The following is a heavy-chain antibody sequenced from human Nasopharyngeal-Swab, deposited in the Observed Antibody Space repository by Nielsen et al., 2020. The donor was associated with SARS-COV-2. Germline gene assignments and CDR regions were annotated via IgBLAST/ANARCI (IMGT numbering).Heavy chain of an antibody. J-gene: IGHJ4*02. V-gene: IGHV4-34*01. D-gene: IGHD3-10*01. Sequence: WIRQPPGKGLEWIGEINHSGSTNYNPSLKSRATISVDTSKNQFSLKLSSVTAADTAVYYCASRRYYYGSGSYSLDYWGQGTLVTVSS. CDR2: INHSGST. CDR3: ASRRYYYGSGSYSLDY.